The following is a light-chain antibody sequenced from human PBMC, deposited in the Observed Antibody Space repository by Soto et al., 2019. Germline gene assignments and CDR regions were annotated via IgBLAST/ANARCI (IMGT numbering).Light chain of an antibody. J-gene: IGLJ3*02. CDR3: SSYTIRRPWV. CDR2: EVT. Sequence: QSALTQPASVTGSPGQSITISCTGTTSDVDYNRVSWYQQYPGTAPKLMINEVTNRPSGVSDRFSGSKSGNTASLTISGLQPEDEGDYYCSSYTIRRPWVFGGGTKLTVL. V-gene: IGLV2-14*01. CDR1: TSDVDYNR.